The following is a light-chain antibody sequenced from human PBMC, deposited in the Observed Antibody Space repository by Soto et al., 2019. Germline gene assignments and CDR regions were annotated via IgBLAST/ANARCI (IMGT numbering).Light chain of an antibody. CDR2: EVS. V-gene: IGLV2-14*01. CDR1: SSDVGGYNY. CDR3: SSYTSTQTVV. J-gene: IGLJ2*01. Sequence: QSALTQPASVSGSPGQSITISCTGTSSDVGGYNYVSWYQQHPGKAPKLMIYEVSNRPSGVSKRFSGSKSGNTASLTISGLQAEDEADYYCSSYTSTQTVVFGGGTKLTVL.